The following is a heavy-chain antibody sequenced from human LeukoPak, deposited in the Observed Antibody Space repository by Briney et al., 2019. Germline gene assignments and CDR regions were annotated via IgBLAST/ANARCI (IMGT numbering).Heavy chain of an antibody. Sequence: PSETLSLTCTVSGGSFSSYCWSWIRQPPGKGLEWIGYICYSGSTNYNPSLKSRVTISVDTSKNQFSLKLSSVTAADTALYYCARDLYGGYIDYWGAGTLVTVSS. J-gene: IGHJ4*02. D-gene: IGHD4/OR15-4a*01. CDR1: GGSFSSYC. CDR3: ARDLYGGYIDY. V-gene: IGHV4-59*01. CDR2: ICYSGST.